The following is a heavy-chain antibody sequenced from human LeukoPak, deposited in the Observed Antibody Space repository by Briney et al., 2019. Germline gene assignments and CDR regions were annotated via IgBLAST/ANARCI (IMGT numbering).Heavy chain of an antibody. CDR2: IWYDGSNK. J-gene: IGHJ6*02. CDR1: GFTFSSYG. D-gene: IGHD2-15*01. CDR3: ARDHCSGGSCFYYYYGMDV. Sequence: GRSLRLSCAASGFTFSSYGMHWVRQAPGKGLEWVAVIWYDGSNKYYADSVKGRFTISGDNSKNTLYLQMNSLRAEDTAMYYCARDHCSGGSCFYYYYGMDVWGQGTTVTVSS. V-gene: IGHV3-33*01.